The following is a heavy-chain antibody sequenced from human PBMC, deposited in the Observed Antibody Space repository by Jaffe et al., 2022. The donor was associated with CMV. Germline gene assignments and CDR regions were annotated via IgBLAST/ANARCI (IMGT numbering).Heavy chain of an antibody. V-gene: IGHV3-33*08. CDR3: ARDLDYGSGINYYYYMDV. J-gene: IGHJ6*03. Sequence: QVQLVESGGGVVQPGRSLRLSCAASGFTFSSYGMHWVRQAPGKGLEWVAVIWYDGSNKYYADSVKGRFTISRDNSKNTLYLQMNSLRAEDTAVYYCARDLDYGSGINYYYYMDVWGKGTTVTVSS. CDR2: IWYDGSNK. D-gene: IGHD3-10*01. CDR1: GFTFSSYG.